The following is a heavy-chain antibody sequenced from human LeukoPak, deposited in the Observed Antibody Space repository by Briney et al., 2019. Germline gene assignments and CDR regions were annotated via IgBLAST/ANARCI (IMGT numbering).Heavy chain of an antibody. CDR1: GYTFTSYG. CDR3: ARVKTPYYYDSSGYYYH. J-gene: IGHJ5*02. D-gene: IGHD3-22*01. Sequence: GASVKVSCEASGYTFTSYGISWVRQAPGQGLEWMGWISAYNGNTNYAQKLQGRVTMTTDTSTSTAYMELRSLRSDDTAVYYCARVKTPYYYDSSGYYYHWGQGTLVTVSS. V-gene: IGHV1-18*01. CDR2: ISAYNGNT.